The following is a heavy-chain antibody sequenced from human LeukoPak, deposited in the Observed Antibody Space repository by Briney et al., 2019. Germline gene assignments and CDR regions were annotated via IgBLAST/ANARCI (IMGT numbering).Heavy chain of an antibody. CDR1: GYTLTELS. V-gene: IGHV1-24*01. CDR3: ASRSSSSWYSYYYYGMDV. CDR2: FDPEDGET. J-gene: IGHJ6*02. Sequence: GASVKVSCKVSGYTLTELSMHWVRQAPGKGLEWMGGFDPEDGETIYAQKFQGRVTMTEDTSTDTAYMELSSLRSEDTAVYYCASRSSSSWYSYYYYGMDVWGQGTTVTVSS. D-gene: IGHD6-13*01.